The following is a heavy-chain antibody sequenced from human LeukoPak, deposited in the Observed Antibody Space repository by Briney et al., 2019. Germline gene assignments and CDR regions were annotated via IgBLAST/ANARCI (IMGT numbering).Heavy chain of an antibody. CDR3: ARVSGYSGSG. V-gene: IGHV3-7*01. CDR2: IKQDGSEK. CDR1: GFTFSNYA. J-gene: IGHJ3*01. D-gene: IGHD5-12*01. Sequence: GGSLRLSCAASGFTFSNYAMRWVRQAPGKGREWVANIKQDGSEKYYVDSVKGRFTISRDNAKNSLYLQMNSLRAEDTAVYYCARVSGYSGSGWGQGTMVTVSS.